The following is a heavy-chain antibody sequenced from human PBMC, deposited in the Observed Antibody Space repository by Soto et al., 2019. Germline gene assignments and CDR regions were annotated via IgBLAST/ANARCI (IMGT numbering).Heavy chain of an antibody. CDR1: GGTFSNYF. Sequence: SVKDSCSASGGTFSNYFVNWVRQPPEQRLELMGRITPTTGAANYAQKVQGRVTITADKSTSTSYMELSSLRSEDTAVYYCARDMTRTVVPYFDFWGQGTLVTVSS. D-gene: IGHD1-7*01. V-gene: IGHV1-69*08. CDR2: ITPTTGAA. J-gene: IGHJ4*02. CDR3: ARDMTRTVVPYFDF.